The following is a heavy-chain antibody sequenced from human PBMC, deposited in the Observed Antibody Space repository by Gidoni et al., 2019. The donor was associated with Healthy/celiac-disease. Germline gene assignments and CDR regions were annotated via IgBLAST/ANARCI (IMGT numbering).Heavy chain of an antibody. CDR3: ARGVRGYYDSSGYYVY. CDR2: IKQDGSEK. J-gene: IGHJ4*02. Sequence: EVQLVESGGGLVQPGGSLRLSCAASGFTFSSYWMSWVRQAPGKGLEWVANIKQDGSEKYYVDSVKGRFTISRDNAKNSLYLQMNSLRAEDTAVYYCARGVRGYYDSSGYYVYWGQGTLVTVSS. V-gene: IGHV3-7*02. CDR1: GFTFSSYW. D-gene: IGHD3-22*01.